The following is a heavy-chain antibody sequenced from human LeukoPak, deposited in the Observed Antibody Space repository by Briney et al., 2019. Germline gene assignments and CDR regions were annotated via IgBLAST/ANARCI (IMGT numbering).Heavy chain of an antibody. D-gene: IGHD3-10*01. J-gene: IGHJ6*02. CDR3: ARDSTLVRRSFYYYYGMDV. V-gene: IGHV3-33*08. Sequence: GGSLRLSCAASGFTFGSYGMHWVRQAPGKGLEWVAVIWYDGSNKYYADSVKGRFTISRDNSKNTLYLQMNSLRAEDTAVYYCARDSTLVRRSFYYYYGMDVWGQGTTVTVSS. CDR1: GFTFGSYG. CDR2: IWYDGSNK.